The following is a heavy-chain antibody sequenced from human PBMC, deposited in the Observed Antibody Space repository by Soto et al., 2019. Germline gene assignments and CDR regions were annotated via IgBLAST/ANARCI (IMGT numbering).Heavy chain of an antibody. CDR2: ISAYNGNT. CDR3: ARDGYMVRGVIGYYYYYGMDV. D-gene: IGHD3-10*01. CDR1: GYTFTSYG. V-gene: IGHV1-18*01. Sequence: QVQLVQSGAEVKKPGASVKVSCKASGYTFTSYGISWVRQAPGQGLEWMGWISAYNGNTNYAQKLQGRVTMTTDTATSTAYMELRSRRSDDTAVYYCARDGYMVRGVIGYYYYYGMDVWGQGTTVTVSS. J-gene: IGHJ6*02.